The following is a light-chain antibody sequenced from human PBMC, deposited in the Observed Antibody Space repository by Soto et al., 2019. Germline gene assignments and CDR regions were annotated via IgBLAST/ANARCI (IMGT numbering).Light chain of an antibody. Sequence: DLQMTQSPSSLSASVGDTVTITCRASQYISYYLSWHQQKPGQAPKLLIYGAATLQSGVPSRFRGSGSETDFTLTISSLEPDDFATYYCQQSYTTPRTFGQGTKVDI. CDR3: QQSYTTPRT. CDR1: QYISYY. J-gene: IGKJ1*01. CDR2: GAA. V-gene: IGKV1-39*01.